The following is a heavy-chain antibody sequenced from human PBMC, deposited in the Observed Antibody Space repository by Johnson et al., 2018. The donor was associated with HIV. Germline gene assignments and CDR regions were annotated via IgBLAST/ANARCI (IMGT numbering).Heavy chain of an antibody. J-gene: IGHJ3*02. Sequence: QLQLLEPGGGVLQPGRSLRLSCAASGFTSSSYAMHRVRQAPGKGLEWVAVMSYDGRNKYYADSVKGRFTISRDNSKNTLYLQMNSLRAEDTAVYYCARALTTDAFDIWGQGTMVTVSS. CDR3: ARALTTDAFDI. CDR1: GFTSSSYA. CDR2: MSYDGRNK. D-gene: IGHD4-17*01. V-gene: IGHV3-30-3*01.